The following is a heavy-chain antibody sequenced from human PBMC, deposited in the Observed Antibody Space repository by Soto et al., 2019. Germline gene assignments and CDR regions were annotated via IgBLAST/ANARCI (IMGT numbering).Heavy chain of an antibody. CDR3: AKARFYFDSSPYDS. CDR1: GFTFEDYA. V-gene: IGHV3-43*02. D-gene: IGHD3-22*01. Sequence: EVQLVESGGGVVQPGGSLRLSCAASGFTFEDYALHWVRQSSGKGREWVSLINADGSDRYYADSVKGRFTISRDNRKDSLYLQMNSLRPEDSAIYYCAKARFYFDSSPYDSWGQVTLVTVTS. J-gene: IGHJ4*02. CDR2: INADGSDR.